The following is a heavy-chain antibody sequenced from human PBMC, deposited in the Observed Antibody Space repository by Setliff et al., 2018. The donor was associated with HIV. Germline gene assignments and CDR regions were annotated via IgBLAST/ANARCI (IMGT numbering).Heavy chain of an antibody. J-gene: IGHJ4*02. CDR3: ARAIVKTGYHTKSRVFDY. D-gene: IGHD3-9*01. CDR1: GGSLNDYS. Sequence: SETLSLTCAVYGGSLNDYSWNWIRQSPGKGLEWIGEVNLPKTLNYNPSLESRITISVDTSKKQFSLDLSSVTAADTAVYFCARAIVKTGYHTKSRVFDYWGRGTLVTVSS. V-gene: IGHV4-34*01. CDR2: VNLPKTL.